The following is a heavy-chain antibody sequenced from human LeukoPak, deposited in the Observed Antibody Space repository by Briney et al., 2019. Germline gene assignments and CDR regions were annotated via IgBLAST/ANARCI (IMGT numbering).Heavy chain of an antibody. D-gene: IGHD2-8*01. CDR2: MNPNSGKT. CDR3: ARENQYCTNGVCYSLFDY. J-gene: IGHJ4*02. V-gene: IGHV1-8*01. CDR1: GYTFTSYD. Sequence: ASVKVSCKASGYTFTSYDINWVRQATGQGLEWMGWMNPNSGKTGYAQKFHGRVTMTRNTSISTAYMELSSLRSEDTAVYYCARENQYCTNGVCYSLFDYWGQGTLDTVSS.